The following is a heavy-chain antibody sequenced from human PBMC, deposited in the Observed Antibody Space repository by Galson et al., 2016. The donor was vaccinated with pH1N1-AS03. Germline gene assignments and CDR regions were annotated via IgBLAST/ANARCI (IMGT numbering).Heavy chain of an antibody. V-gene: IGHV3-53*05. CDR2: IYSGGTT. J-gene: IGHJ3*02. D-gene: IGHD3/OR15-3a*01. CDR3: IKGGAASADFFDI. Sequence: SLRLSCAASGFTVSSSHMNWVRQAPGKGLEWVSIIYSGGTTYYADSVKGRFIVSRDNSKNTLYLQMNSLRAEDTALYYCIKGGAASADFFDIWGQGTMVTVSS. CDR1: GFTVSSSH.